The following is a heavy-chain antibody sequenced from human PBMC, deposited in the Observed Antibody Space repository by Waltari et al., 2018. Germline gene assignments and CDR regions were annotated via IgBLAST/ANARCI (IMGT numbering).Heavy chain of an antibody. D-gene: IGHD5-12*01. CDR2: INRNTGDR. Sequence: QMQLVQSGAEVKTPGASVKVSCRASGYPFTAYYMHWRRQAPGKGLEWMGWINRNTGDRDYAQKFRGRVTMTRETSLTTVYMEMNRLTSDDTAVYYCAREDIVATKVFDDWGHGTLVTVSS. CDR3: AREDIVATKVFDD. J-gene: IGHJ4*01. V-gene: IGHV1-2*02. CDR1: GYPFTAYY.